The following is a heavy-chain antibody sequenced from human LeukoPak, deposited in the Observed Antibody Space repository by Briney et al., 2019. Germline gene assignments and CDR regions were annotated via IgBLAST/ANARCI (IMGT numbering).Heavy chain of an antibody. V-gene: IGHV3-23*01. CDR1: GFTFSSYG. Sequence: GGSLRLSCEASGFTFSSYGMSWVRQAPGKGLEWVSAISGGGGGTYYADSVKGRFTISRDNSKNTLYLQMNSLRAEDAAVYSCAKRVAHSSGAYWDYWGQGILVTVSS. CDR3: AKRVAHSSGAYWDY. J-gene: IGHJ4*02. CDR2: ISGGGGGT. D-gene: IGHD6-19*01.